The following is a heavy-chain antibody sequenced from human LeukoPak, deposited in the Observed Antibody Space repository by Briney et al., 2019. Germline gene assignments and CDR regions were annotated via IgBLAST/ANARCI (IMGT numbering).Heavy chain of an antibody. CDR2: INSYSGVT. CDR1: GYTFTDYN. D-gene: IGHD2-2*01. Sequence: ASVKVSCKASGYTFTDYNMHWVRQAPGLGLEWMGWINSYSGVTNYARNFQARVTMTRDTSITTAYMELSSLESEDTAVYYCARGGCSSTSCYAYDYWGQGTLVTVSS. CDR3: ARGGCSSTSCYAYDY. V-gene: IGHV1-2*02. J-gene: IGHJ4*02.